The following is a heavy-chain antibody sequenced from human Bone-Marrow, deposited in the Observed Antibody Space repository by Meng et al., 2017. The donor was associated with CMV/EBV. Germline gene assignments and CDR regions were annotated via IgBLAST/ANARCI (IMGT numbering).Heavy chain of an antibody. V-gene: IGHV2-5*01. CDR3: AHTNNYDFWSGYYAVRSAWFDP. Sequence: GVGVGWIRQPPGKALEWLALIYWNDDKRYSPSLKSRLTITKDTSKNQVVLTMTNMDPVDTATYYCAHTNNYDFWSGYYAVRSAWFDPWGQETLVTVSS. CDR1: GVG. D-gene: IGHD3-3*01. J-gene: IGHJ5*02. CDR2: IYWNDDK.